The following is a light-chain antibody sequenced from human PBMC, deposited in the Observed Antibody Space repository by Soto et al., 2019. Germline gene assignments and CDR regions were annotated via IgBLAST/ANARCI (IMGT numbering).Light chain of an antibody. Sequence: DIQLTQSPSFLSASVGDRVTITCRASQGINSYLAWYQQKPGKVPKLLIYAASTLQSGVPSRSSGSGSGTEFTLTISSLQPEDFATYYCQQINSYPITFGQGTRRRLN. V-gene: IGKV1-9*01. J-gene: IGKJ5*01. CDR1: QGINSY. CDR2: AAS. CDR3: QQINSYPIT.